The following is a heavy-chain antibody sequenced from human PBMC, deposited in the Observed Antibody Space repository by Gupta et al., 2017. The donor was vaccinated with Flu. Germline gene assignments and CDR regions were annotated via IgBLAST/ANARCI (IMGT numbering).Heavy chain of an antibody. V-gene: IGHV1-2*02. D-gene: IGHD3-10*01. Sequence: QVQLVQSGAEVKKPGASVKVSCTASGYTFTGYYLHWLRQAPGQGLEWMGWINPVTGGTNFAQNFQGRVTMTRETSISTAYVELSSLSSDDTAVYYCAFEECFGEFSGWFDPWGQGTLVTGSS. CDR3: AFEECFGEFSGWFDP. CDR2: INPVTGGT. CDR1: GYTFTGYY. J-gene: IGHJ5*02.